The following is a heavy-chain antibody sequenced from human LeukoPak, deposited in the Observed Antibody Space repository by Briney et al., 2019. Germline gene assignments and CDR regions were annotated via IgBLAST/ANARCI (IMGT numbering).Heavy chain of an antibody. J-gene: IGHJ4*02. CDR1: GYTFTDYY. D-gene: IGHD2-15*01. V-gene: IGHV1-2*02. CDR2: INPNSGDT. Sequence: GASVKLSCKASGYTFTDYYMHWVRQAPGQGLEWMGWINPNSGDTNHAQNFQGRVTLTRDTSISTAYMELSSLRSDDSAVYYCAGEYCSGGSCRQGLDYWGQRTLVTVSS. CDR3: AGEYCSGGSCRQGLDY.